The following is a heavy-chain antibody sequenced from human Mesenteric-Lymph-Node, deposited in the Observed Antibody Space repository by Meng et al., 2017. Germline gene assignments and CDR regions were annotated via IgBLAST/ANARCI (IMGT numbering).Heavy chain of an antibody. CDR2: ISGSSVYI. Sequence: ETLSLTCAASGFTLNSYSINWVRQAPGKGLEWVSSISGSSVYIYYADSVKGRFTISRDNARSSVYLQMNSLRVEDTAVYYCAREYFDGSGNYPYWGQGTLVTVSS. CDR3: AREYFDGSGNYPY. CDR1: GFTLNSYS. D-gene: IGHD3-22*01. V-gene: IGHV3-21*01. J-gene: IGHJ4*02.